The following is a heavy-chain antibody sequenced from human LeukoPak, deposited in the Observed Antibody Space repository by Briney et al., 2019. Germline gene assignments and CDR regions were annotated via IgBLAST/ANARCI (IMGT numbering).Heavy chain of an antibody. D-gene: IGHD1-26*01. Sequence: ASVKVSCKASGYTFTGYYMHWVRQAPGQGLEWMGWTNPNSGGTNYAQKFQGRVTMTRDTSINTAYMELSSLRSDDTAVYYCARVGGALGANDYWGQGTLVTVSS. CDR3: ARVGGALGANDY. CDR2: TNPNSGGT. V-gene: IGHV1-2*02. CDR1: GYTFTGYY. J-gene: IGHJ4*02.